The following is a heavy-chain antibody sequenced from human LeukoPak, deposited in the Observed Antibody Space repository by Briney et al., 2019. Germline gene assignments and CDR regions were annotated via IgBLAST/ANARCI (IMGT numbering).Heavy chain of an antibody. D-gene: IGHD4-17*01. V-gene: IGHV3-23*01. CDR2: IPVNGGST. CDR1: GFTFSNYA. J-gene: IGHJ6*03. Sequence: GGSLRLSCVASGFTFSNYAMSWVRQAPGKGLEWVSAIPVNGGSTYYADSVKGRFTISRDNFKNTLYLQMNSLRAEDTAVYYCPKHQRVTRGPYYYMDVWGKGTTVTVSS. CDR3: PKHQRVTRGPYYYMDV.